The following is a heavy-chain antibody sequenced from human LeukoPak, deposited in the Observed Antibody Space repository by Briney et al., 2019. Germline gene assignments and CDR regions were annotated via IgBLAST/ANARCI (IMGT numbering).Heavy chain of an antibody. V-gene: IGHV3-30*18. J-gene: IGHJ4*02. Sequence: PGGSLRLSCAASGFTFGSYAMHWVRQAPGKGLEWVAVISYDGSNKYYADSVKGRFTISRDNSKNTLYLQMNSLRAEDTAVYYCAKIPGSGFSTAMFDYWGQGTLVTVSS. CDR3: AKIPGSGFSTAMFDY. D-gene: IGHD6-19*01. CDR2: ISYDGSNK. CDR1: GFTFGSYA.